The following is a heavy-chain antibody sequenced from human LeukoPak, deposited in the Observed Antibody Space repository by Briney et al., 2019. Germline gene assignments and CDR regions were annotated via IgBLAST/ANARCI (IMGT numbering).Heavy chain of an antibody. J-gene: IGHJ1*01. CDR1: GWSFRWYA. CDR2: LRGGGET. D-gene: IGHD2-21*01. V-gene: IGHV3-23*01. Sequence: GWALALSGAASGWSFRWYAMSWVRQATARGLEWVSSLRGGGETFYADSVKGRFTLSRDESRNTVYLEMNNLRVEDTAVYFCAKANWVSSADAVVWGQGTLVTVSS. CDR3: AKANWVSSADAVV.